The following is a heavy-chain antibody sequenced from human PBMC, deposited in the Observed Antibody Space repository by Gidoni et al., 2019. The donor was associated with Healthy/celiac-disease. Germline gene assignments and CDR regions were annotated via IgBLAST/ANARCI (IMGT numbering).Heavy chain of an antibody. CDR1: GGSISSSSYY. CDR2: IYYSGST. D-gene: IGHD6-19*01. V-gene: IGHV4-39*01. J-gene: IGHJ4*02. CDR3: AGIAVAGSGVDY. Sequence: QLQLQESGPGLVKPSETLSLTCTVPGGSISSSSYYWGWIRQPPGKGLEWIGSIYYSGSTYYNPSLKSRVTISVDTSKNQFSLKLSSVTAADTAVYYCAGIAVAGSGVDYWGQGTLVTVSS.